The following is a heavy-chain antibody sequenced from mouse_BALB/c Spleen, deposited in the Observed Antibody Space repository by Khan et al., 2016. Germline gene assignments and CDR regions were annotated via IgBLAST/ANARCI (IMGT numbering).Heavy chain of an antibody. D-gene: IGHD1-1*01. CDR2: INPGSGST. V-gene: IGHV1-54*01. Sequence: QVQLQQSGADLVRPGTLVKVSCKASGYAFTNVLIDWIKQRPGQGLDWIGVINPGSGSTNYNEKFKGKATLTADKSSSTAYMQLSSLTSDDSAVYFCASQYGSSYVGFAYWGQGTLVTVSA. CDR1: GYAFTNVL. J-gene: IGHJ3*01. CDR3: ASQYGSSYVGFAY.